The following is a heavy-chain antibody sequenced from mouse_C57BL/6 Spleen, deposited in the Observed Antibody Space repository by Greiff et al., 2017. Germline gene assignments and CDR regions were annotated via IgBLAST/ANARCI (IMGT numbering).Heavy chain of an antibody. J-gene: IGHJ2*01. Sequence: VKLVESGPELVKPGASVKISCKASGYAFSSSWMNWVKQRPGKGLEWIGRIYPGDGDTNYNGKFKGKATLTADKSSSTAYMQLSSLTSEDSAVYFCARGTTVVHYFDYWGQGTTLTVSS. CDR1: GYAFSSSW. V-gene: IGHV1-82*01. CDR2: IYPGDGDT. CDR3: ARGTTVVHYFDY. D-gene: IGHD1-1*01.